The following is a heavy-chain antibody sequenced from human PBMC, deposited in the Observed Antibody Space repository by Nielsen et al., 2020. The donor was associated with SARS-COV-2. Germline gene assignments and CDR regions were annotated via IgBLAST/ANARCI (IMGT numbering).Heavy chain of an antibody. V-gene: IGHV1-46*01. CDR1: GYNFIKWY. Sequence: ASVKVSCKTSGYNFIKWYLHWVRQAPGQGLEWMGRINPSGGTTTYAQKFQGRVTITADESTSTAYMELSSLRSEDTAVYYCARQGGDHDIDYWGQGTLVTVSS. CDR2: INPSGGTT. J-gene: IGHJ4*02. CDR3: ARQGGDHDIDY. D-gene: IGHD4-17*01.